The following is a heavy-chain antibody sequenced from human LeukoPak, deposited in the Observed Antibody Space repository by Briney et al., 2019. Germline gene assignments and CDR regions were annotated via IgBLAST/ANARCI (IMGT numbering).Heavy chain of an antibody. Sequence: ASVKVSCKASGGTFSSYAISWVRQAPGQGLERMGGIIPIFGTANYAQKFQGRVTITADESTSTAYMELSSLRSEDTAVYYCARGYYDFWSGYYNPSSYFDYWGQGTLVTVSS. CDR1: GGTFSSYA. V-gene: IGHV1-69*13. D-gene: IGHD3-3*01. CDR3: ARGYYDFWSGYYNPSSYFDY. J-gene: IGHJ4*02. CDR2: IIPIFGTA.